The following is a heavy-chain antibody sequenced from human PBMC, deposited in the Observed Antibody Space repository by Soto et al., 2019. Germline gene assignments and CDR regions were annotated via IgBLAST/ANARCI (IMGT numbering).Heavy chain of an antibody. CDR1: GFTFSTYA. D-gene: IGHD4-17*01. CDR2: LTPSGGET. V-gene: IGHV3-23*01. J-gene: IGHJ3*02. Sequence: GGSLRLSCVASGFTFSTYAMSWVRQAPGKGLEWVSALTPSGGETYYADSVKGRFTISRDNSMNALYLQMNSLRIEDTSVYYCAHPRGYGVFDAYDIWGQGTMVTVSS. CDR3: AHPRGYGVFDAYDI.